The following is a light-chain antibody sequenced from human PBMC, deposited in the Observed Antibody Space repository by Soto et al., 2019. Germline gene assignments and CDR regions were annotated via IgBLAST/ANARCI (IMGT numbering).Light chain of an antibody. CDR2: SAS. J-gene: IGKJ4*01. V-gene: IGKV3-20*01. CDR3: QQYGSSPLT. Sequence: EIVLTQSPGTLSLSLGERATLSCRASQGVGSTYLAWYQQKPGQAPRLLIYSASSRATGIPDRFSGSGSGTDFTLTINRLEPEDSAVYYCQQYGSSPLTFGGGTKV. CDR1: QGVGSTY.